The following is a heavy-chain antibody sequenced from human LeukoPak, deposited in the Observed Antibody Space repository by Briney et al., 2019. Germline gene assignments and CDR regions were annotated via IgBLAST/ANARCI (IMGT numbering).Heavy chain of an antibody. CDR2: INTNTGNP. J-gene: IGHJ4*02. V-gene: IGHV7-4-1*02. CDR1: GYSFSGYG. Sequence: ASVKVSCKVSGYSFSGYGMLWVRQAPGQGLEYMGWINTNTGNPTYAQGFTGRFVFSLDTSVNTAYLQISSLMAEDSAVYYCARAGAARLSHDYWGQGTLVTASS. D-gene: IGHD6-6*01. CDR3: ARAGAARLSHDY.